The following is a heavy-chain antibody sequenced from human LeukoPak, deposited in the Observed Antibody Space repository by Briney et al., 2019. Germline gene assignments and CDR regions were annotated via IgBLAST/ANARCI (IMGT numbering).Heavy chain of an antibody. CDR1: GGSISSYY. CDR3: ASEYSYDSSGYSY. D-gene: IGHD3-22*01. Sequence: KPSETLSLTCTVSGGSISSYYWSWIRQPAGKGLEWIGRMYSSGRTNYNPSLKSRVTMSVDTSKNQFSLKLSSVTAADTAVYYCASEYSYDSSGYSYWGQGILVTVSS. V-gene: IGHV4-4*07. CDR2: MYSSGRT. J-gene: IGHJ4*02.